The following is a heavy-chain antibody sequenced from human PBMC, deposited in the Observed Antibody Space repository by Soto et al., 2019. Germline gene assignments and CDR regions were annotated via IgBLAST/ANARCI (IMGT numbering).Heavy chain of an antibody. D-gene: IGHD2-15*01. CDR2: ISYDGNNK. CDR1: GFILSTYA. V-gene: IGHV3-30-3*01. J-gene: IGHJ6*02. CDR3: SRAGCDGGSCYPVVGLRYGMDV. Sequence: QVQLVESGGGVVQPGRSLRLSCAASGFILSTYAMYWVRQAPGKGLEWVAVISYDGNNKYYADSVKGRFTISRDNSKNTLYLQMNSLRAEDTAVYYWSRAGCDGGSCYPVVGLRYGMDVWGQGTTVTVSS.